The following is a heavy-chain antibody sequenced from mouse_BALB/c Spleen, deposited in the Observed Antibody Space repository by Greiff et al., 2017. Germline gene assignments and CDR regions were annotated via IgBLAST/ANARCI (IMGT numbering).Heavy chain of an antibody. V-gene: IGHV14-4*02. Sequence: VQLKQSGAELVRSGASVKLSCTASGFNIKDYYMHWVKQRPEQGLEWIGWIDPENGDTEYAPKFQGKATMTAGTSSNTAYLQLSSLTSEDTAVYYCNAPSVERYYFDYWGQGTTLTVSS. CDR1: GFNIKDYY. CDR3: NAPSVERYYFDY. D-gene: IGHD1-1*01. J-gene: IGHJ2*01. CDR2: IDPENGDT.